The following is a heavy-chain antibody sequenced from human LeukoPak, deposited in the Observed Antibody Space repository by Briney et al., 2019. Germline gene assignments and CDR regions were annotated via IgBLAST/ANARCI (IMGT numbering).Heavy chain of an antibody. CDR1: GFTVSGNY. J-gene: IGHJ5*02. D-gene: IGHD4-11*01. Sequence: GGSLGLSCAASGFTVSGNYMSWVRQAPGKGLEWVSFIHSGGNTYYADSVKGRFTISRDNSKNTLYLQMNSLRAEDTAVYYCARAKTLTTSFGWFDPWGQGTPVTVSS. CDR3: ARAKTLTTSFGWFDP. CDR2: IHSGGNT. V-gene: IGHV3-53*01.